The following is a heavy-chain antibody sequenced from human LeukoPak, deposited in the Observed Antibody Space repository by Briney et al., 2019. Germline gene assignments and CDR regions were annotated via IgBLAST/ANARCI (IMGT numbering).Heavy chain of an antibody. CDR2: INPNSGGT. CDR1: GYTFTGYY. Sequence: ASVKVSCKASGYTFTGYYMHWVRQAPGQGLEWMGWINPNSGGTNYAQKFQGRVTMTRDTSISTAYMELSRLRSDDTAVYYCARGHRTYYYDSSGYSPGWGQGTLVTVSS. CDR3: ARGHRTYYYDSSGYSPG. V-gene: IGHV1-2*02. J-gene: IGHJ4*02. D-gene: IGHD3-22*01.